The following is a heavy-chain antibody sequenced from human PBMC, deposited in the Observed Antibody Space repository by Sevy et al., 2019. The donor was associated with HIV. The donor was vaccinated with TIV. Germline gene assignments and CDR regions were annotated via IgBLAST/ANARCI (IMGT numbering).Heavy chain of an antibody. D-gene: IGHD3-22*01. V-gene: IGHV3-11*04. CDR1: GFTFSDYY. Sequence: GGSLRLSCAASGFTFSDYYMSWIRQAPGKGLEWVSYISSSGSTIYYADSVKGRFTISRDNAKNSLYLQMNSLRAEDTAVYYCASAAYYYDSSGYHNDAFDIWGQGTMVTVSS. J-gene: IGHJ3*02. CDR3: ASAAYYYDSSGYHNDAFDI. CDR2: ISSSGSTI.